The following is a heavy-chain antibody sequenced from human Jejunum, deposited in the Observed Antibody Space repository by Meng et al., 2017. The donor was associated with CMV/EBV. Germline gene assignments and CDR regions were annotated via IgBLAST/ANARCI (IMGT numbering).Heavy chain of an antibody. CDR1: TFSAYW. J-gene: IGHJ4*02. V-gene: IGHV3-7*01. CDR3: ARDMYYDYWSAYYPPDY. D-gene: IGHD3-3*01. CDR2: IQHDGSEK. Sequence: TFSAYWMTWVRQAPGKGLEWVATIQHDGSEKYFLGSVKGRFTISRDNANKALYLQMTSLRAEDTAVYYCARDMYYDYWSAYYPPDYWGQGTLVTVSS.